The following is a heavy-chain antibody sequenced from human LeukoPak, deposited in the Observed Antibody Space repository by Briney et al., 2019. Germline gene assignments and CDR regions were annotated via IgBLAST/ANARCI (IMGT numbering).Heavy chain of an antibody. Sequence: GKSLRLSCAASGFTFNKYAIHWVRQAPGKGLEWESVISYDGNSTYYADSVRGRFTISRDDSKNSLYLQVNSLRPEDTAVYYCARGKTATTSLNYWGQGTLVTVSS. CDR2: ISYDGNST. CDR1: GFTFNKYA. V-gene: IGHV3-30-3*01. D-gene: IGHD1-14*01. CDR3: ARGKTATTSLNY. J-gene: IGHJ4*02.